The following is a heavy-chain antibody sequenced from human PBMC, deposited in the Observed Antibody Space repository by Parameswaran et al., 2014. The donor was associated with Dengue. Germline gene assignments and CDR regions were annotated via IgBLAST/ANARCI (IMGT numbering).Heavy chain of an antibody. D-gene: IGHD3-10*01. V-gene: IGHV3-23*01. CDR3: AKSDGVYYYGSIGKSYGMDV. J-gene: IGHJ6*02. CDR2: ISGSGGST. Sequence: RWIRQPPGKGLEWVSAISGSGGSTYYADSVKGRFTISRDNSKNTLYLQMNSLRAEDTAVYYCAKSDGVYYYGSIGKSYGMDVWGQGTTVTVSS.